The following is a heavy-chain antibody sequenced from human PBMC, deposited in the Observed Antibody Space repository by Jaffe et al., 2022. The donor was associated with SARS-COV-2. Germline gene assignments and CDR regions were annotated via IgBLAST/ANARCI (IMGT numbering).Heavy chain of an antibody. CDR3: AKFISGSYYVDY. D-gene: IGHD1-26*01. CDR1: GFTFDDYA. J-gene: IGHJ4*02. V-gene: IGHV3-9*01. Sequence: EVQLVESGGGLVQPGRSLRLSCAASGFTFDDYAMHWVRQAPGKGLEWVSGISWNSGSIGYADSVKGRFTISRDNAKNSLYLQMNSLRAEDTALYYCAKFISGSYYVDYWGQGTLVTVSS. CDR2: ISWNSGSI.